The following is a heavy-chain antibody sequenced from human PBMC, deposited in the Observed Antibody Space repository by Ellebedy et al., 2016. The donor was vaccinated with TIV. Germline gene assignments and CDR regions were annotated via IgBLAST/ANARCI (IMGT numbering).Heavy chain of an antibody. CDR1: GYSFAYYW. CDR2: INPSDSYT. Sequence: GESLKISCKGSGYSFAYYWFTWVRQMPGKGLEWMGRINPSDSYTNYSPSFQGLVTMSVDNSISTAYLQWSSLKASDTAMYYCANTRFCSGGSCYFDFWGQGTLVTVSS. J-gene: IGHJ4*02. D-gene: IGHD2-15*01. V-gene: IGHV5-10-1*01. CDR3: ANTRFCSGGSCYFDF.